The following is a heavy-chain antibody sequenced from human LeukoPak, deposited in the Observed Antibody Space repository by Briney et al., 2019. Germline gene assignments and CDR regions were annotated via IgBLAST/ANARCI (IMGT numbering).Heavy chain of an antibody. J-gene: IGHJ4*02. CDR3: ARGQWELLFDY. D-gene: IGHD1-26*01. CDR1: GGSFSGYY. Sequence: SETLSLTCAVYGGSFSGYYWSWIRQPPGKGLEWIGYIYYSGSTNYNPSLKSRVTISVDTSKNQFSLKLSSVTAADTAVYYCARGQWELLFDYWGQGTLVTVSS. CDR2: IYYSGST. V-gene: IGHV4-59*01.